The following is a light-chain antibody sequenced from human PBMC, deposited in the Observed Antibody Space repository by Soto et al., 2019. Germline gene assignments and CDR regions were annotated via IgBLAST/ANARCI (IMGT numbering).Light chain of an antibody. CDR2: DVS. J-gene: IGLJ1*01. CDR3: SSYTTSSTPHYV. Sequence: QPALTQPASVSVSPGQSITISCTGTSSDVGGYNSVSWYQHHPGKAPKLMIFDVSDRPSGVSSRFSGSKSGNTASLTISGLQAEDEADYYCSSYTTSSTPHYVFGPGTKVTVL. V-gene: IGLV2-14*03. CDR1: SSDVGGYNS.